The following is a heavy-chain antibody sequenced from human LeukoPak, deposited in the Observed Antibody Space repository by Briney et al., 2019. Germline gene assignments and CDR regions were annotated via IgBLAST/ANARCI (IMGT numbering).Heavy chain of an antibody. Sequence: PGGSLRLSCAASGFTFSSYGMHWVRQAPGKGLEWVAFIRYDGSNKYYADSVKGRFTISRDNSKNTLYLQMNSLRAEDTAVYYCAKEIVSAYSSSSGFDYWGQGTLVTVSS. J-gene: IGHJ4*02. D-gene: IGHD6-6*01. V-gene: IGHV3-30*02. CDR1: GFTFSSYG. CDR2: IRYDGSNK. CDR3: AKEIVSAYSSSSGFDY.